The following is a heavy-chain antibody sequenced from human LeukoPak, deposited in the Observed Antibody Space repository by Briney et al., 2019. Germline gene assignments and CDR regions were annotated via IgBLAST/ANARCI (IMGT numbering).Heavy chain of an antibody. CDR3: ARGYSSGFNWFDP. J-gene: IGHJ5*02. CDR1: GGSFSGYY. V-gene: IGHV4-34*01. CDR2: INHSGST. Sequence: SETLSLTCAVYGGSFSGYYWSWIRQPPGKGLEWIGDINHSGSTNYNPSLKSRVTISVDTSKNQFSLKLSSVTAADTAVYYCARGYSSGFNWFDPWGQGTLVTVSS. D-gene: IGHD6-19*01.